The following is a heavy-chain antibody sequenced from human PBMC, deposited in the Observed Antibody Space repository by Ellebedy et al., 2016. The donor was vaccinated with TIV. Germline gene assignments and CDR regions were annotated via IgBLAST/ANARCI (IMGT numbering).Heavy chain of an antibody. CDR2: IKSKTDGGTT. J-gene: IGHJ4*02. D-gene: IGHD3-3*01. CDR3: TTQQYDFWSGYQELFDY. V-gene: IGHV3-15*01. CDR1: GFTFSNAW. Sequence: GGSLRLXXAASGFTFSNAWMSWVRQAPGKGLEWVGRIKSKTDGGTTDYAAPVKGRFTISRDDSKNTLYLQMNSLKTEDTAVYYCTTQQYDFWSGYQELFDYWGQGTLVTVSS.